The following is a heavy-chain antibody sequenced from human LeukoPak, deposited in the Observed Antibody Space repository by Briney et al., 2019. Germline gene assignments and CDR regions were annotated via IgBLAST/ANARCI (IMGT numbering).Heavy chain of an antibody. CDR3: ARDPGYCSSTSCCKDY. CDR2: ISAYNGNT. Sequence: ASVKVSCKASGYTFTSYGISWVRQAPGQGLEWMGWISAYNGNTNYAQKLQGRVTMTTDTSTSTAYMELRSLRSDDTAVYYCARDPGYCSSTSCCKDYWGQGTLVTVSS. J-gene: IGHJ4*02. D-gene: IGHD2-2*01. CDR1: GYTFTSYG. V-gene: IGHV1-18*01.